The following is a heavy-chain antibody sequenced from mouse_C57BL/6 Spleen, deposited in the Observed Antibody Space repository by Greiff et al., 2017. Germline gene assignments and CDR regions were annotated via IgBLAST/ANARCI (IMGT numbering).Heavy chain of an antibody. CDR3: ARWDYGSPWFAY. J-gene: IGHJ3*01. V-gene: IGHV1-54*01. CDR1: GYAFTNYL. Sequence: VQLQQSGAELVRPGTSVTVSCKASGYAFTNYLIEWVKQRPGQGLEWIGVINPGSGGTNYNEKFKGKATLTADKSSSTAYMQLRSLTSEDSAVYFCARWDYGSPWFAYWGQGTLVTVAA. D-gene: IGHD1-1*01. CDR2: INPGSGGT.